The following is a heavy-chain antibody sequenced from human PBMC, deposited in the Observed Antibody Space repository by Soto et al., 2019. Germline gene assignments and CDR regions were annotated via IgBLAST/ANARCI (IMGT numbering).Heavy chain of an antibody. CDR3: VLYDFWSGSHRNYYYGMDV. CDR1: GFTFSSYA. D-gene: IGHD3-3*01. V-gene: IGHV3-23*01. Sequence: GGSLRLSCAASGFTFSSYAISWVRQAPGKGLEWVSAISGSGGSTYYADSVKGRFTISRDNSKNTLYLQMNSLRAEDTAVYYCVLYDFWSGSHRNYYYGMDVWGQGTTVTVSS. CDR2: ISGSGGST. J-gene: IGHJ6*02.